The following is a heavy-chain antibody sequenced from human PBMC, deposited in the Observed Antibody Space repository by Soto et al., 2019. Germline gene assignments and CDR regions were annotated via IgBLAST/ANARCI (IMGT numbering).Heavy chain of an antibody. D-gene: IGHD6-19*01. CDR2: ISYDGSNK. CDR1: GFAFGIYA. J-gene: IGHJ4*02. CDR3: ARERGSSGFYFDY. V-gene: IGHV3-30-3*01. Sequence: GGSLRLSCAASGFAFGIYAMHWVRQAPGKGLEWVAVISYDGSNKYYADSVKGRFTISRDNSKNTLYLQMNSLRAEDTAVYYCARERGSSGFYFDYWGQGTLVTVSS.